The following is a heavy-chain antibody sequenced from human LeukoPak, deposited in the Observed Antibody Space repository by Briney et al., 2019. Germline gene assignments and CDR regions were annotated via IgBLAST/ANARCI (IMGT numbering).Heavy chain of an antibody. CDR3: VRRGRGTYFYFDY. CDR1: GYTFTRYG. V-gene: IGHV1-18*01. Sequence: ASVKVSCKASGYTFTRYGMSWVRQAPGQGPEWMGWISGSNYNTNYAQKFQGRVTMTQDTSASTAYMELRSLTSDDTAVYYCVRRGRGTYFYFDYWGQGTRVTVSS. D-gene: IGHD1-1*01. J-gene: IGHJ4*02. CDR2: ISGSNYNT.